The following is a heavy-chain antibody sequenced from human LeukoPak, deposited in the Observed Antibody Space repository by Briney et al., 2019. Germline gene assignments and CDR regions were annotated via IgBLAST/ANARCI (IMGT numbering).Heavy chain of an antibody. CDR1: GNTFTGYY. Sequence: ASVKVSCKASGNTFTGYYMHWVRQAPGQGLEWMGWISAYNGNTNYAQKLQGRVTMTTDTSTSTAYMELRSLRSDDTAVYYCARAFDSSGYYYYYFDYWGQGTLVTVSS. J-gene: IGHJ4*02. V-gene: IGHV1-18*04. D-gene: IGHD3-22*01. CDR3: ARAFDSSGYYYYYFDY. CDR2: ISAYNGNT.